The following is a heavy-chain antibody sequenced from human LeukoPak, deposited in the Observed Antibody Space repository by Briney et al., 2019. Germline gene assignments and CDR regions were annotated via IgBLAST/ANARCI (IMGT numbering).Heavy chain of an antibody. D-gene: IGHD1-26*01. CDR1: GFTFRRYA. J-gene: IGHJ3*02. V-gene: IGHV3-30-3*01. Sequence: GGSLRLSCAAWGFTFRRYAIHGVREAPGRGREGVAVISYDGSTQDYADSVKGRFTISRDNSQNTLYLQMNSLRAEDTAVYYCARADVELLLYRAAFDIWGQGTMVTVSS. CDR3: ARADVELLLYRAAFDI. CDR2: ISYDGSTQ.